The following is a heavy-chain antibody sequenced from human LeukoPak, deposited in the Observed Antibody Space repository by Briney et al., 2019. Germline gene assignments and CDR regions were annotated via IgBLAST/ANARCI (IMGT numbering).Heavy chain of an antibody. J-gene: IGHJ2*01. Sequence: PGGSLRLSCAAPGFTFGTKYMNWVRQAPGEGLGWVSFIYSGGTTYYADSVKGRFTISRDTTKTTLSLQMNSLRAEDTAVYFCARVGDHFHWNLDLWGRGTLVTVSS. CDR1: GFTFGTKY. V-gene: IGHV3-53*01. CDR3: ARVGDHFHWNLDL. D-gene: IGHD5-24*01. CDR2: IYSGGTT.